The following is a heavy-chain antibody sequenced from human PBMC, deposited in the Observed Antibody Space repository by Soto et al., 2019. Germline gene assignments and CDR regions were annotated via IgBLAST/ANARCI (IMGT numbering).Heavy chain of an antibody. Sequence: EVQLVESGGGLVQPGGSLRLSCAASGFTFSTYWIHWVRQAPGKGLVWVSRINSDGSSTNYADSVKGRFTIPRDNAKNTLFLKMNSLRAEDTAVYYCARDRWGGGRDMDVWGQGTTVTVSS. D-gene: IGHD3-10*01. J-gene: IGHJ6*02. CDR1: GFTFSTYW. CDR2: INSDGSST. CDR3: ARDRWGGGRDMDV. V-gene: IGHV3-74*01.